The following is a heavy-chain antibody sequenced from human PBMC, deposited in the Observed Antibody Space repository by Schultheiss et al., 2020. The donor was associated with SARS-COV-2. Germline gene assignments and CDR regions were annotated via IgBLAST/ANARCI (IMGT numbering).Heavy chain of an antibody. Sequence: SVKVSCKASAGTFSRYGISWVRQAPGQAPEWMGGVIPIFGTRDYAQKFQGRVTITADESTNTAYMELSSLRSDDTAVYYCATDRGFGDVLLGGFDPWGQGTPVTVSS. CDR1: AGTFSRYG. V-gene: IGHV1-69*13. CDR3: ATDRGFGDVLLGGFDP. J-gene: IGHJ5*02. D-gene: IGHD3-10*01. CDR2: VIPIFGTR.